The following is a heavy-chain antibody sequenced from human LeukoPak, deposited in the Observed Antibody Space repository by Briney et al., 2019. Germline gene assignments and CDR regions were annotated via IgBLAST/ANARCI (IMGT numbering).Heavy chain of an antibody. V-gene: IGHV3-23*01. D-gene: IGHD5-18*01. Sequence: PGGDLRLSCAASGFTFSSYAMSWVRQAPGKGLEWVSAISGSGGSTYYADSVKGRFTISRDNSKNTLYLQMNSLRAEDTAVYYCAKDGYSYGRYDYWGQGTLVTVSS. CDR2: ISGSGGST. CDR1: GFTFSSYA. J-gene: IGHJ4*02. CDR3: AKDGYSYGRYDY.